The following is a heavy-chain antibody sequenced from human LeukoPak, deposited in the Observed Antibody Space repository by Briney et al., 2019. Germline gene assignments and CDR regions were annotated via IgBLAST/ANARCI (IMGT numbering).Heavy chain of an antibody. CDR3: ARDSIADY. J-gene: IGHJ4*02. CDR2: IYYSGST. Sequence: SETVSLTCTGSGCWLSSWECYWRWLRQPPGTGLAWIGYIYYSGSTYYNPSLKSRVTISVDTSKNQFSLKLSSVTAADTAVYYCARDSIADYWVQGTLVTVSS. V-gene: IGHV4-30-4*01. CDR1: GCWLSSWECY. D-gene: IGHD2-21*01.